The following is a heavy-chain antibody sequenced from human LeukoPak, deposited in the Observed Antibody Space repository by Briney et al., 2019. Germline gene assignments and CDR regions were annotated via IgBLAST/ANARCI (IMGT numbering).Heavy chain of an antibody. D-gene: IGHD4-23*01. CDR3: ARGRAGYGGYYYYGMDV. CDR2: INHSGST. V-gene: IGHV4-34*01. CDR1: GGSFSGYY. J-gene: IGHJ6*02. Sequence: SETLSLTCAVYGGSFSGYYWSWIRQPPGKGLEWIGEINHSGSTNYNPSLKSRVTISVDTSKNQFSLKLSSVTAADTAVYYCARGRAGYGGYYYYGMDVWGQGTTVTVSS.